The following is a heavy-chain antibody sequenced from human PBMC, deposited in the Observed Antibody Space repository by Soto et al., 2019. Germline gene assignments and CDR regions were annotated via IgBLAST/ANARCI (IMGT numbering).Heavy chain of an antibody. V-gene: IGHV4-59*01. CDR1: GDSIGSYY. J-gene: IGHJ4*02. CDR2: VYYNGNT. Sequence: ASETLSLTCTVSGDSIGSYYCSWIRQPPGKGLEWIGDVYYNGNTNYNPSLKSRVTISVDTSRKQFSLKVTSVTAADTAVYYCARVNTGYHDYWGQGTPVTVSS. CDR3: ARVNTGYHDY. D-gene: IGHD3-9*01.